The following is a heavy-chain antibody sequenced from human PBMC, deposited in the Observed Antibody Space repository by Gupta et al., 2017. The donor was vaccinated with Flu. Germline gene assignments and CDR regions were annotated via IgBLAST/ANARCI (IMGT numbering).Heavy chain of an antibody. V-gene: IGHV3-9*01. D-gene: IGHD6-19*01. CDR1: GFSFDEYS. CDR2: ISWNSASI. CDR3: AKDIREVAGIGNNWFDT. J-gene: IGHJ5*02. Sequence: EGHLGESGGGLVQPGRSLRLSCAASGFSFDEYSMHWVRQGPGKGLEWVSGISWNSASIDYADSVKGRFIISRDNAKNSLYLQMNSLRAEDTALYYCAKDIREVAGIGNNWFDTWGQGTLVTVSS.